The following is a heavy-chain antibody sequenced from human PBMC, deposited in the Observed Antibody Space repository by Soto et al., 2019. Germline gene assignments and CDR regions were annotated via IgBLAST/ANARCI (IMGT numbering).Heavy chain of an antibody. V-gene: IGHV4-61*01. CDR3: ARDIRGYSRAFDY. D-gene: IGHD5-18*01. CDR2: IYYSGNT. J-gene: IGHJ4*02. Sequence: PSETLSLTCTVSGGSVSSGSYYWTWIRQPPGKGLEWIGYIYYSGNTNYNPSLKSRVTISLDTSRNQFSLKLTSVTAADAAVYYCARDIRGYSRAFDYWGQGTLVTVSS. CDR1: GGSVSSGSYY.